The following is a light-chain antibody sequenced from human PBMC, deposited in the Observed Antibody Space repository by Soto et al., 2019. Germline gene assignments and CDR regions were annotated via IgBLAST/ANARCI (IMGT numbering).Light chain of an antibody. CDR3: QQYDNWPPWT. Sequence: EIVLTQSPGTLSLSPGERATLSCRASQSVVTNYLAWYQQKPGQAPRLLIYGASTRATGIPDRFGGSGSGTEFALSISSLQSEDFAVYYCQQYDNWPPWTFGQGTKVDIK. J-gene: IGKJ1*01. CDR2: GAS. CDR1: QSVVTNY. V-gene: IGKV3-20*01.